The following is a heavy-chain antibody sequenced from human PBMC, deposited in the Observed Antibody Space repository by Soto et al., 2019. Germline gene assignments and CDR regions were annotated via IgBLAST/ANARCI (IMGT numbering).Heavy chain of an antibody. J-gene: IGHJ5*02. CDR3: ASQITGGDHWFDL. Sequence: PSETLSLTCAVSGGSISSGGYSWSWVRQPPGKGLEWIGEIYHSGSTNYNPSLKSRVTISVDKSKNQFSLKLSSVTAADTAVYYCASQITGGDHWFDLSGQRTLVTVSS. D-gene: IGHD3-16*01. CDR1: GGSISSGGYS. V-gene: IGHV4-4*02. CDR2: IYHSGST.